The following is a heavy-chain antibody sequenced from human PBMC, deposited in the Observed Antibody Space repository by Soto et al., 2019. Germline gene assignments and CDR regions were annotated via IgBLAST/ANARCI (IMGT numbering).Heavy chain of an antibody. D-gene: IGHD3-3*01. CDR1: GYPVTAYY. V-gene: IGHV1-2*02. CDR3: ARGGGVGVAGSAAFDM. CDR2: INPATGAA. Sequence: QLHLVQSGAVVKKPGASVTVSCSASGYPVTAYYMHWVRQAPGRGLGWMGGINPATGAAKYTQAFQGRVTMTSDTSSSTVFMELSGVATEDTAGFYCARGGGVGVAGSAAFDMWGQGTLVTVSS. J-gene: IGHJ3*02.